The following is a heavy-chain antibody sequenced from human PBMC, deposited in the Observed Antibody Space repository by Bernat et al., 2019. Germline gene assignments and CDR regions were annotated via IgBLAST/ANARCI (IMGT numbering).Heavy chain of an antibody. V-gene: IGHV1-18*01. CDR3: ARSPTVTTEIDY. J-gene: IGHJ4*02. CDR1: CYTFTRYG. Sequence: GRSGAEGRRPGASGEVSCKASCYTFTRYGISGVRQAPGQGLAWLGWIRAYNGNTNYAQKLQGRVTMTTDTSTSTGYMELRSLRSDDTAVYYCARSPTVTTEIDYWGQGTLVTVSS. CDR2: IRAYNGNT. D-gene: IGHD4-17*01.